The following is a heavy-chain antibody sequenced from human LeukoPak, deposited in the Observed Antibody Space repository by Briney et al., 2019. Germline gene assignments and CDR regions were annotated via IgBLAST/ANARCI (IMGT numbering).Heavy chain of an antibody. CDR3: TRSGYRHPYHFDS. Sequence: GGSLRLSCAASGFSVRTTYMSWVRQAPGKGLEWVSVLYTGGGTEHADSVKDRFTISRDNSKNTLSLHMSSLRAEDTAIYYCTRSGYRHPYHFDSWGQGTLVTVSS. J-gene: IGHJ4*02. CDR2: LYTGGGT. D-gene: IGHD3-22*01. CDR1: GFSVRTTY. V-gene: IGHV3-53*01.